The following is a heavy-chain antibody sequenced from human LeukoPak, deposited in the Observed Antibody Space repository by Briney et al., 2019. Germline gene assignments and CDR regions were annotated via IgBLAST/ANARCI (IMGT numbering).Heavy chain of an antibody. CDR1: GFTFSNAW. D-gene: IGHD3-10*01. CDR3: TLAHYCGSGSYWGYYYYGMDV. CDR2: IKSKTDGGTT. J-gene: IGHJ6*02. V-gene: IGHV3-15*01. Sequence: GGSLRLSCAASGFTFSNAWMSWVRQAPGKGLEWVGRIKSKTDGGTTDYAAPVKGRFTISRDDSKNTLYLQMNSLKTEDTAVYYCTLAHYCGSGSYWGYYYYGMDVWGQGTTVTVSS.